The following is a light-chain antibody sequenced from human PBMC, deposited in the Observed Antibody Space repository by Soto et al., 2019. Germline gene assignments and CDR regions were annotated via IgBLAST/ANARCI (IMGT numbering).Light chain of an antibody. CDR3: SSSTSSSPAIV. CDR1: SSDVGGYNY. J-gene: IGLJ1*01. V-gene: IGLV2-14*01. Sequence: QSVLTQPASVSGSPGQSITISCTGTSSDVGGYNYVSWYQQHPGKAPKLMIYDVSNRPSGVSNRFSGSKSGNTASLTISGLQAEDEADYYCSSSTSSSPAIVFGTGTKVTV. CDR2: DVS.